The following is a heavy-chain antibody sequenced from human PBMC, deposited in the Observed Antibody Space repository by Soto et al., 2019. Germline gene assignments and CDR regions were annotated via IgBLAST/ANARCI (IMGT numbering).Heavy chain of an antibody. Sequence: SVKVSCKASGGTFSSYAISWVRQAPGQGLEWMGGIIPIFGTANYAQKFQGRVTITADESTSTAYMELSSLRSEDTAVYYCARQWAPEGSNWFDPWGQGTQVTAPQ. CDR3: ARQWAPEGSNWFDP. CDR1: GGTFSSYA. CDR2: IIPIFGTA. D-gene: IGHD2-8*01. J-gene: IGHJ5*02. V-gene: IGHV1-69*13.